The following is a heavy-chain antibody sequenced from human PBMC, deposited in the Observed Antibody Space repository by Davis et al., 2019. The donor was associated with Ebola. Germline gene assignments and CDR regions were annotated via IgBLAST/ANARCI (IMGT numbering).Heavy chain of an antibody. CDR1: GFTFSSYS. CDR2: ISSSSSYI. Sequence: GGSLRLSCAASGFTFSSYSMNWVRQAPGKGLEWVSSISSSSSYIYYADSVKGRFTISRDNAKNSLYLQMNSLRAEDTAVYYCARLVGYCSSTSCYADYWGQGTLVTVSS. J-gene: IGHJ4*02. V-gene: IGHV3-21*01. CDR3: ARLVGYCSSTSCYADY. D-gene: IGHD2-2*01.